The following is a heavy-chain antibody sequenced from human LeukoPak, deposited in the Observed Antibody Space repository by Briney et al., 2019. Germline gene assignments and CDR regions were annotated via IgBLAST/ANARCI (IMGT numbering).Heavy chain of an antibody. Sequence: GGSLRLSCAASGFTFSSYSMNWVRQAPGKGLAWVSAVGPSGTTFYADSVKGRFTISRDLSKNTLYLQMNSLRVEDTALYYCAKRRGTYRGFDYWGQGTLVTVSS. D-gene: IGHD1-26*01. CDR1: GFTFSSYS. V-gene: IGHV3-23*01. CDR2: VGPSGTT. CDR3: AKRRGTYRGFDY. J-gene: IGHJ4*02.